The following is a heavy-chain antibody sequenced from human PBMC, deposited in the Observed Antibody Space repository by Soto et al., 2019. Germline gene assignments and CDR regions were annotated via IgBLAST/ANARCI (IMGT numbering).Heavy chain of an antibody. J-gene: IGHJ4*02. CDR1: GFTFSNYA. Sequence: EVQLLESGGRLVQPGGSLRLSCAASGFTFSNYAMSWVRQAPGKGLEWVSALTNAGGGSTYYADSVKGRFTISRDNSKNTLYLQMNSLRAEDTAIYFCAKWRPMRGFDYWGQGTLVTVSS. CDR2: TNAGGGST. D-gene: IGHD5-12*01. CDR3: AKWRPMRGFDY. V-gene: IGHV3-23*01.